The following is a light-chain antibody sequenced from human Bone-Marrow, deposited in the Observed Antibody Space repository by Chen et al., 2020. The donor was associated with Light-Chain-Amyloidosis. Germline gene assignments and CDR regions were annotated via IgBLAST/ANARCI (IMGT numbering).Light chain of an antibody. J-gene: IGLJ3*02. Sequence: YVLTQPPWVSVAPGQTATIPCGGNNIGSTSVHWYQQTPGQAPLLVVYDDSDRPSGIPERLSGSNSGNTATLTISRVEAGDEADYYCQVWDRSSDRPVFGGGTKLTVL. CDR3: QVWDRSSDRPV. CDR2: DDS. V-gene: IGLV3-21*02. CDR1: NIGSTS.